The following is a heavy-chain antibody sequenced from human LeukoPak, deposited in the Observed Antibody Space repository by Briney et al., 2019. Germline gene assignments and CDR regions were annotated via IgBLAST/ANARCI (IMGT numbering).Heavy chain of an antibody. CDR1: GFTFSSYG. J-gene: IGHJ4*02. CDR2: ISGSGGGT. D-gene: IGHD3-10*01. CDR3: AKVDGGSGSSSGVLFDY. Sequence: GGSLRLSCAASGFTFSSYGMSWVRQTPGKGLEWVSAISGSGGGTYYADSVKGRFTISRDNSKNTLYLQMNSLRAEDTAVYYCAKVDGGSGSSSGVLFDYWGQGTLVTVSS. V-gene: IGHV3-23*01.